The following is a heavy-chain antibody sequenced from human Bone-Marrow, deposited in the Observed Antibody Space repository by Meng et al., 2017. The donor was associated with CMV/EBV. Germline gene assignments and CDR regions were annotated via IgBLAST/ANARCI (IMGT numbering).Heavy chain of an antibody. D-gene: IGHD3-16*02. CDR2: MSDSGEVT. CDR1: GFTFSNYA. Sequence: GESLKISCAASGFTFSNYAMSWFRQAPGKGLEWVSSMSDSGEVTYYADNVKGRFTSSRDTSKNTLYLQMNSLRAEDTAVYYCAKLSPARYFDYWGQGTLVTVSS. CDR3: AKLSPARYFDY. V-gene: IGHV3-23*01. J-gene: IGHJ4*02.